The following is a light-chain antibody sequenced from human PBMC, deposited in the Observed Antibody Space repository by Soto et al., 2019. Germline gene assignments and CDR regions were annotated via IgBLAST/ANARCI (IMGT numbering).Light chain of an antibody. CDR2: DNN. Sequence: QSVLTQPPSVSAAPGQKVTISCSGSSSNIGNNFVSWYQQLPGTAPKLLIYDNNKRPSGIPDRFSGSKSATSATLGITGLQTGDEADYYCGTWDSSLSAAVFGGGTQLTVL. V-gene: IGLV1-51*01. CDR3: GTWDSSLSAAV. J-gene: IGLJ7*01. CDR1: SSNIGNNF.